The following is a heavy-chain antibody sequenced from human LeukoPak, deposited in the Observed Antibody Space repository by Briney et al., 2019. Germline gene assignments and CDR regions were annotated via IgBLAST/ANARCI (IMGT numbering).Heavy chain of an antibody. J-gene: IGHJ6*02. CDR2: IYPGDSDT. D-gene: IGHD2-2*02. CDR1: GYSFTSYW. CDR3: ARGVPAAIRYYYYGMDV. V-gene: IGHV5-51*01. Sequence: HGESLQISCKGSGYSFTSYWIGWVRQMPGKGLEWMGIIYPGDSDTRYSPSFQGQVTISADKSISTAYLQWSSLKASDTAMYYCARGVPAAIRYYYYGMDVWGQGTTVTVSS.